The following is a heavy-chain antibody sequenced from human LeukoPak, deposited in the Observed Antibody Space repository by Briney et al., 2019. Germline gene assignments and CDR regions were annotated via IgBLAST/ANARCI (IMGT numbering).Heavy chain of an antibody. CDR3: ATDRGTQLWSAFDH. Sequence: ASVKVSCKVSGYTHTDLSIHWVRQAPGKGLEWMGGFDPEEGETIYAQNFQGRVSMTEDKSTDTAYMELSSLTSEDTAVYYCATDRGTQLWSAFDHWGQGTVVTVSS. CDR2: FDPEEGET. D-gene: IGHD3-10*01. CDR1: GYTHTDLS. V-gene: IGHV1-24*01. J-gene: IGHJ4*01.